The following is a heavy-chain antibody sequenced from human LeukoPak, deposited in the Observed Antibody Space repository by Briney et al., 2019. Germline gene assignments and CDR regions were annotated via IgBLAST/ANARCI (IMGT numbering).Heavy chain of an antibody. D-gene: IGHD3-16*01. Sequence: SETLSLTCTVSGGSISSGSYYWSWIRQPAGKGLEWIGRIYTSGSTNYNPSLKSRVTMSVDTSKNQFSLKLSSVTAADTAVYYCAREPRNSLGGDAFDIWGQGTMVTVSS. V-gene: IGHV4-61*02. J-gene: IGHJ3*02. CDR1: GGSISSGSYY. CDR3: AREPRNSLGGDAFDI. CDR2: IYTSGST.